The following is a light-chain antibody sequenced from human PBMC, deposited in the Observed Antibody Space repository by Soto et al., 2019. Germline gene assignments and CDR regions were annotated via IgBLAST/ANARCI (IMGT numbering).Light chain of an antibody. V-gene: IGLV1-51*01. CDR3: GTWDDSLNAVI. CDR1: NSNIGGNY. J-gene: IGLJ2*01. CDR2: DID. Sequence: QSVLTQPPPVSAAPGQKVTISCSGSNSNIGGNYVSWYRQLPGTAPELVIYDIDKRPSEIPDRFSGSKSGTSANLAITGLQTGDEAEYYCGTWDDSLNAVIFGGGTKLTV.